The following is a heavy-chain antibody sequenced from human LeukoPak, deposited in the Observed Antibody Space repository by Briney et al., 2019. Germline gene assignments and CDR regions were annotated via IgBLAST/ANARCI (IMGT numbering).Heavy chain of an antibody. J-gene: IGHJ4*02. CDR1: GFTFSTYG. Sequence: GGSLRLSCAASGFTFSTYGMHWVRQAPGKGLEWVAFIRYDGSNEYYADSVKGRFTISRDNSKNTLYLQMNSLRAEDTAVYYCAKDLKSYYGYWGQGTLVTVSS. CDR2: IRYDGSNE. CDR3: AKDLKSYYGY. V-gene: IGHV3-30*02.